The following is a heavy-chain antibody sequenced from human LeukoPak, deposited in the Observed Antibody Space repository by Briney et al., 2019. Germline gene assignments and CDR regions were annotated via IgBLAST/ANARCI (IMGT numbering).Heavy chain of an antibody. J-gene: IGHJ4*02. CDR2: IYYSGST. D-gene: IGHD3-10*01. V-gene: IGHV4-59*01. CDR1: GGAISSYY. CDR3: ARDDYYGSGSYLGSFDY. Sequence: SETLSLTCTVSGGAISSYYWSWIRQPPGKELEWIGYIYYSGSTNYNPSPKSRVTISVDTSKNQFSLKLSSVTAEDTAVYYCARDDYYGSGSYLGSFDYWGQGTLVTVSS.